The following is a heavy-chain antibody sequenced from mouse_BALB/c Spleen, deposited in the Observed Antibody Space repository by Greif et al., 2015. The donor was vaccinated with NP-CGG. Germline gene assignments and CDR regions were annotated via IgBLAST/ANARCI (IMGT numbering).Heavy chain of an antibody. Sequence: EVHLVESGGGLVQPGGSLRLSCATSGFTFTDYYMSWVRQPPGKALEWLGFIRNKANGYTTEYSASVKGRFTISRDNSQSILYLQMNTLRAEDSASYYCARYLYSLEYWGQGTSVTVSS. D-gene: IGHD2-12*01. J-gene: IGHJ4*01. V-gene: IGHV7-3*02. CDR2: IRNKANGYTT. CDR1: GFTFTDYY. CDR3: ARYLYSLEY.